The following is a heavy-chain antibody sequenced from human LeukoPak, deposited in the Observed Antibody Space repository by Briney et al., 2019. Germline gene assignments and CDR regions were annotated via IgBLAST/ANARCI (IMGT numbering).Heavy chain of an antibody. J-gene: IGHJ4*02. CDR2: INTDGSIT. CDR3: VRDGGGGYNQIDY. Sequence: PGGSLRLSCAASGFTFSTYLMHWVRQAPGKGLVWVSRINTDGSITTYADSVKGRFTISRDNAKNTLYLQMNSLRDEDTAVYYCVRDGGGGYNQIDYWGQGILVTVSS. V-gene: IGHV3-74*03. CDR1: GFTFSTYL. D-gene: IGHD6-25*01.